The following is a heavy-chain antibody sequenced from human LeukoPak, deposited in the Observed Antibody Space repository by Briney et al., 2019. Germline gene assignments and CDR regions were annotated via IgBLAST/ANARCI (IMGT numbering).Heavy chain of an antibody. CDR1: GFTFDDYA. V-gene: IGHV3-9*01. J-gene: IGHJ6*02. Sequence: PGRSLRLSCAASGFTFDDYAMHWVRQAPEKGLEWVSGFSWNSGSIGYADSVKGRFTISRDNAKNSLYLQMNSLRAEDTALYYCAKDRGSGSYYYYYYGMDVWGQGTTVTVSS. D-gene: IGHD1-26*01. CDR3: AKDRGSGSYYYYYYGMDV. CDR2: FSWNSGSI.